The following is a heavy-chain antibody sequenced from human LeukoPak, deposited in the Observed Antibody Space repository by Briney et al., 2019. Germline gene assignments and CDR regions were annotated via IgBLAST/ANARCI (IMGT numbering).Heavy chain of an antibody. Sequence: GESLKISCKGSGYSFTTYWIGWVRQMPGKGLEWMGIIYPGDSDTRYSPSFQGQVTISADKSISTAYLQWSSLKASDTAMYYCARREVAATAPFDYWGQGTLVTVSS. CDR2: IYPGDSDT. D-gene: IGHD2-15*01. CDR3: ARREVAATAPFDY. CDR1: GYSFTTYW. J-gene: IGHJ4*02. V-gene: IGHV5-51*01.